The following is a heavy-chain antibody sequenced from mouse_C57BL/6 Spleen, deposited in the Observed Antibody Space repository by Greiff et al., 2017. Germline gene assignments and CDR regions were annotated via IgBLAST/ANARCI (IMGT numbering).Heavy chain of an antibody. CDR1: GYTFTDYY. CDR3: ATRQLRRHFDY. CDR2: INPNNGGT. Sequence: VQLQQSGPELVKPGASVKISCKASGYTFTDYYMNWVKQSHGKSLEWIGDINPNNGGTSYNQKFKGKATLTVDKSSSTAYMELRSLTAEDSAVYYCATRQLRRHFDYWGQGTTLTVSS. V-gene: IGHV1-26*01. J-gene: IGHJ2*01. D-gene: IGHD3-2*02.